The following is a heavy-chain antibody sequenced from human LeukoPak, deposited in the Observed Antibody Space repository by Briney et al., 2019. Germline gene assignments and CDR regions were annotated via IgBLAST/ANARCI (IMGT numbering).Heavy chain of an antibody. CDR1: GFTFSSYA. Sequence: GGSLRLSCAASGFTFSSYAMSWVRQAPGKGLEWVSAISGSGGSAYYADSVKGRFTISRDNSKNTLYLQMNSLRAEDTAVYYCAKGDCSSTSCPRTDAFDIWGQGTMATVSS. J-gene: IGHJ3*02. V-gene: IGHV3-23*01. D-gene: IGHD2-2*01. CDR2: ISGSGGSA. CDR3: AKGDCSSTSCPRTDAFDI.